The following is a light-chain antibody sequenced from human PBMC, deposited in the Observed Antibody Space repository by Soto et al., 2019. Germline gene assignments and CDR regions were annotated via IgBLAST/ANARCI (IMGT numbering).Light chain of an antibody. Sequence: DIQMTQSPSTLSASVGDRVTITCRASQSISSWLAWYQQKPGKAPQLLIYDASSLESGVPSRFSGSGSGTEFPLTISSLQPDDFATYYCQQYNSYPWTFGQGTKVDIK. CDR1: QSISSW. V-gene: IGKV1-5*01. CDR3: QQYNSYPWT. CDR2: DAS. J-gene: IGKJ1*01.